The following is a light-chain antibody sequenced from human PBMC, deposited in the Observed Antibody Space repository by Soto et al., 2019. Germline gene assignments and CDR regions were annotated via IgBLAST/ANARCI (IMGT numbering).Light chain of an antibody. CDR2: GTS. Sequence: DIQMTQSPSFLSASVGDRVTISCRASQAINTYLNWYQQKPGKAPKLLIYGTSDLQNGVPSRFSGGGSGTDFTLTISSLQPEDFATYYCQQSYSTLLITFGQGTGLEV. J-gene: IGKJ5*01. V-gene: IGKV1-39*01. CDR3: QQSYSTLLIT. CDR1: QAINTY.